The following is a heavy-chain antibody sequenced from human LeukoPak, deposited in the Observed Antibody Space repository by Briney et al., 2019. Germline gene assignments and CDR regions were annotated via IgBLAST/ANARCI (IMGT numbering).Heavy chain of an antibody. D-gene: IGHD3-22*01. CDR3: ARDPYYYDSSGYYPYWYFDL. CDR2: ISSSGSTI. Sequence: GGSLRLSCAASGFTFSDYYMSWIRQAPGKGLEWVSYISSSGSTIYYADSVKGRFTISRDNAKNSLYLQMNSLRAEDTAVYYCARDPYYYDSSGYYPYWYFDLWGRGTLVTVSS. CDR1: GFTFSDYY. V-gene: IGHV3-11*01. J-gene: IGHJ2*01.